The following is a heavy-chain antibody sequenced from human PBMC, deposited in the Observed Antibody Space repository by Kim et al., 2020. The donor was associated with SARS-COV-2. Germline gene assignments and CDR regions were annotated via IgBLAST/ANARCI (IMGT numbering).Heavy chain of an antibody. D-gene: IGHD6-19*01. Sequence: TYYADAVKGRFTISRDNSKNTLYLQMNSLRAEDRALYYCATTYTSGWYAYWGQGTLVTVSS. CDR2: T. CDR3: ATTYTSGWYAY. J-gene: IGHJ4*02. V-gene: IGHV3-23*05.